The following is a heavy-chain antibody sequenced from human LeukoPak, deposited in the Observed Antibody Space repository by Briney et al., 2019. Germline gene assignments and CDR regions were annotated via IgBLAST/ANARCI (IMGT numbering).Heavy chain of an antibody. CDR2: ISTYNGNT. Sequence: ASVKVSCKASGYTFTGYYMHWVRQAPGQGLEWMGWISTYNGNTNYAQKLQGRVTMTTDTSTSTVYMELRSLRSDDTAVYYCAKIAYGANFFDYWGQGTLVTVSS. CDR1: GYTFTGYY. J-gene: IGHJ4*02. D-gene: IGHD4/OR15-4a*01. CDR3: AKIAYGANFFDY. V-gene: IGHV1-18*04.